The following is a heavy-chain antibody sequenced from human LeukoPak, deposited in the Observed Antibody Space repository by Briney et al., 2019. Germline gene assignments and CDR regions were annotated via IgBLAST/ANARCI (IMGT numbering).Heavy chain of an antibody. CDR2: IYYSGST. V-gene: IGHV4-59*01. J-gene: IGHJ4*02. D-gene: IGHD3-9*01. Sequence: PSETLSLTCTVSGGSISSYYWSWIRQPPGKGLEWIGYIYYSGSTNYNPSLKSRVTISVDTSKNQFSLNLSSVTAADTAVYYCARNVPPLRYFDWLLVGSFDYWGQGTLVTVSS. CDR3: ARNVPPLRYFDWLLVGSFDY. CDR1: GGSISSYY.